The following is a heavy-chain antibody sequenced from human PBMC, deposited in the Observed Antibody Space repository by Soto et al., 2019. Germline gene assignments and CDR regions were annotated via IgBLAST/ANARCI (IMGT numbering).Heavy chain of an antibody. V-gene: IGHV4-59*01. J-gene: IGHJ4*02. CDR1: GGSISSYY. CDR3: ARTPYYDILTGLIFDY. CDR2: IYYSEST. D-gene: IGHD3-9*01. Sequence: SETLSLTCTVSGGSISSYYWSWIRQPPGKGLEWIGYIYYSESTNYNPSLKSRVTISVDTSKNQFSLKLSSVTAADTAVYYCARTPYYDILTGLIFDYWGQGTLVTVSS.